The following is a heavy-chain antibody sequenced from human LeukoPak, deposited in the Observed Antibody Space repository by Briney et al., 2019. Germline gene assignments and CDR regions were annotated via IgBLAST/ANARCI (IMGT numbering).Heavy chain of an antibody. D-gene: IGHD3-10*01. CDR3: ARAGSGSYSPYYYYYMDV. V-gene: IGHV3-20*04. Sequence: GGSLTLSCAASGFTFDDYGMSWVRQAPGKGLEWVSGINWNGGSTGYADSVKGRFTISRDNAKNSLYLQMNSLRAEDTALYYCARAGSGSYSPYYYYYMDVWGKGTTVTVSS. CDR1: GFTFDDYG. CDR2: INWNGGST. J-gene: IGHJ6*03.